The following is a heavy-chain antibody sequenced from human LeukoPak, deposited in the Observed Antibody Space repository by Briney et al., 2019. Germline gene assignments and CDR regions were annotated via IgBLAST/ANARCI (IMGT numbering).Heavy chain of an antibody. D-gene: IGHD6-19*01. CDR3: AKDIKPEGLAVAGTGDAFDI. CDR2: ISSSSSTI. CDR1: GFTFSSYS. Sequence: TGRSLRLSSAASGFTFSSYSMNWVRQAPGKGLEWVSYISSSSSTIYYADSVKGRFTISRDNAKNSLYLQMNSLRAEDTALYYCAKDIKPEGLAVAGTGDAFDIWGQGTMVTVSS. J-gene: IGHJ3*02. V-gene: IGHV3-48*01.